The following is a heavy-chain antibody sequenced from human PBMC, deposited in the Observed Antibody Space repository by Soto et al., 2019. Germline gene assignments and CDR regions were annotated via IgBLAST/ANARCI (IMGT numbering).Heavy chain of an antibody. Sequence: PGGSLRLSCAASGFTFSSYSMHWVRQAPGKGLEWVSYISPCSSSIYYADSVKGRFTISRDNAKNSLYLQMNSLRAEDTAVYYCARVAYYYDSSGYFYWGQGTLVTVSS. CDR3: ARVAYYYDSSGYFY. J-gene: IGHJ4*02. V-gene: IGHV3-48*01. D-gene: IGHD3-22*01. CDR2: ISPCSSSI. CDR1: GFTFSSYS.